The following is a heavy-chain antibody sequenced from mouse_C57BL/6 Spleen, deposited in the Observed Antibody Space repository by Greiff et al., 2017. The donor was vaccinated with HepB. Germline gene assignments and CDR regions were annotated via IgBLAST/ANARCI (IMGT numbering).Heavy chain of an antibody. D-gene: IGHD2-4*01. Sequence: VQLVESGAELARPGASVKLSCKASGYTFTSYGISWVKQRTGQGLEWIGEIYPRSGNTYYNEKFKGKATLTADKSSSTAYMELRSLTSEDSAVYFCARSKLGDYDYFDYWGQGTTLTVSS. J-gene: IGHJ2*01. CDR1: GYTFTSYG. V-gene: IGHV1-81*01. CDR3: ARSKLGDYDYFDY. CDR2: IYPRSGNT.